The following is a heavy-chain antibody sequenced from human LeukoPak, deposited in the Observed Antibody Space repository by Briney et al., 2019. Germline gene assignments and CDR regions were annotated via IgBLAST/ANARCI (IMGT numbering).Heavy chain of an antibody. V-gene: IGHV4-59*01. D-gene: IGHD6-25*01. Sequence: SETLSLTCTVSGGSIRSYYWSWIRQPPGKGLEWIGYIHYSGSTNYNPSLKSRVTISVDTSKNQFSLKLSSVTAADTAVYYCARVGSASGNNWFDPWGQGTLVTVSS. J-gene: IGHJ5*02. CDR2: IHYSGST. CDR3: ARVGSASGNNWFDP. CDR1: GGSIRSYY.